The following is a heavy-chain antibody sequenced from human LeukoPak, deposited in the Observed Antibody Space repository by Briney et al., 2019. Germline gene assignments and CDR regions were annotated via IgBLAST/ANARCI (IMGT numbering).Heavy chain of an antibody. CDR2: INHSGST. Sequence: SETLSLTCAVYGGSFSGYYWSWIRQPPGKGLEWIGEINHSGSTNYNPSLKSRVTISVDTSKNQFSLKLSSVTAADTAVYYCARGDHQYYYDSSGPNDYWGQGTLVTVSS. D-gene: IGHD3-22*01. CDR3: ARGDHQYYYDSSGPNDY. CDR1: GGSFSGYY. J-gene: IGHJ4*02. V-gene: IGHV4-34*01.